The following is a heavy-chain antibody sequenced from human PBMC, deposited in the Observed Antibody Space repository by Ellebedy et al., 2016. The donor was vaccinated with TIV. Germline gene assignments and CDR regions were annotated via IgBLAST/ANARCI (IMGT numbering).Heavy chain of an antibody. CDR3: AKPQNSYGYLYFYDH. D-gene: IGHD5-18*01. V-gene: IGHV3-30*04. Sequence: GGSLRLSCAASGFSFSTYAMHWVRQTPAKGLEWVAVMSFGDTDKYYADSVKGRFTISRDNSKNTLYLQMNNLRVEDTALYYCAKPQNSYGYLYFYDHWGQGALVTVSS. J-gene: IGHJ4*02. CDR2: MSFGDTDK. CDR1: GFSFSTYA.